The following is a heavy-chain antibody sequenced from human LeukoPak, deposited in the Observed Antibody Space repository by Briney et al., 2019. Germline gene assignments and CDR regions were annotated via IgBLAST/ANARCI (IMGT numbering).Heavy chain of an antibody. D-gene: IGHD3-9*01. J-gene: IGHJ6*02. V-gene: IGHV3-53*01. CDR2: IYSGGST. CDR1: GFTVSSNY. Sequence: GGSLRLSCAASGFTVSSNYMSWVRQAPGKGLEWVSVIYSGGSTYYADSVKGRFTISRDNSKNTLYLQMNSLRAEDTAVYYCARPYYDILTGYDYSYGMDVWGQGTTVTVSS. CDR3: ARPYYDILTGYDYSYGMDV.